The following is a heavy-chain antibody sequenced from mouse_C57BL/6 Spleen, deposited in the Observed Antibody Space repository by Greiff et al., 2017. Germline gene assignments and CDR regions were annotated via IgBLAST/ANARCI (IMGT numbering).Heavy chain of an antibody. J-gene: IGHJ4*01. CDR3: ARGWLRLAMDY. V-gene: IGHV1-80*01. Sequence: VQLQQSGAELVKPGASVKISCKASGYAFSSYWMNWVKQRPGKGLEWIGQIYPGDGDTSYNGKFKGKATLTADKSSSTAYMQLSSLTSEDSAVYFCARGWLRLAMDYWGQGTSVTVSS. CDR2: IYPGDGDT. D-gene: IGHD2-2*01. CDR1: GYAFSSYW.